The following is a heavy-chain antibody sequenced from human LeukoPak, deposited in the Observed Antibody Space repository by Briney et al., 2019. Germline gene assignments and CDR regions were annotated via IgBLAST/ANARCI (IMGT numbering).Heavy chain of an antibody. V-gene: IGHV4-30-4*01. D-gene: IGHD4-17*01. Sequence: PSETLSLTCTVSGGSISSGDYYWSWIRQPPGKGLEWIGYIYYSGSTYYNPSLKSRVTISVDTSKNQFSLKLSSVTAADTAVYYCARVGRRSVTKGHYYYGMDVWGQGTTVTVSS. CDR1: GGSISSGDYY. CDR2: IYYSGST. CDR3: ARVGRRSVTKGHYYYGMDV. J-gene: IGHJ6*02.